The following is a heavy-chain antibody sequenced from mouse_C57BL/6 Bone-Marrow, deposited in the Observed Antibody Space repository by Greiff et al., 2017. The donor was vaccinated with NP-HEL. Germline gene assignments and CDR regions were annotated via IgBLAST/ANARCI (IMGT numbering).Heavy chain of an antibody. Sequence: QVQLKESGAELARPGASVKMSCKASGYTFTSYTMHWVKQRPGQGLEWIGYINPSSGYTKYNQKFKDKATLTADKSSSTAYMQLSSLTSEDTAVYYCTTGGSSPYAMDYWGQGTSVTVSS. J-gene: IGHJ4*01. D-gene: IGHD1-1*01. CDR1: GYTFTSYT. V-gene: IGHV1-4*01. CDR2: INPSSGYT. CDR3: TTGGSSPYAMDY.